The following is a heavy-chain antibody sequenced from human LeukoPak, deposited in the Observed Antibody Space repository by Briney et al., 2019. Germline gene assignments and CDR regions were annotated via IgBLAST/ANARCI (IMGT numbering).Heavy chain of an antibody. CDR2: ISSSGSTI. Sequence: GGSLRLSCAASGFTFSSYEMNWVRQAPGKGLEWVSYISSSGSTIYYADSVKGRFTMSRDNAKKSLYLQMNSLRSEDTAVYYCARIRDGYNDAYDIWGQGTMVTVPS. V-gene: IGHV3-48*03. CDR1: GFTFSSYE. D-gene: IGHD5-24*01. CDR3: ARIRDGYNDAYDI. J-gene: IGHJ3*02.